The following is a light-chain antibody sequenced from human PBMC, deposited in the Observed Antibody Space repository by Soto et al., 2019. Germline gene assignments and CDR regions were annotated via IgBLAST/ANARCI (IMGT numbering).Light chain of an antibody. CDR2: GNS. CDR1: SSNIGAGYD. V-gene: IGLV1-40*01. CDR3: QSYDSRLSGLV. J-gene: IGLJ1*01. Sequence: QSVLTQPPSVSGSPGQRVTISCTGSSSNIGAGYDVHWYQQLPGTAPKLLIYGNSNRPSGVPDRFSGSKSGTSASLALTGLQAEDEGDYFCQSYDSRLSGLVFGTGTKLTVL.